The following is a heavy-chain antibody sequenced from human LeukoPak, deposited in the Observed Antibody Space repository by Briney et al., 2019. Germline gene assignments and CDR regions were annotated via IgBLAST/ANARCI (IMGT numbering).Heavy chain of an antibody. J-gene: IGHJ3*02. CDR1: GGSFSGYY. CDR2: IYYSGST. V-gene: IGHV4-39*01. D-gene: IGHD2-15*01. CDR3: ARQPAPQVVVAATGAFDI. Sequence: SETLSLTCAVYGGSFSGYYWGWIRQPPGKGLEWIGSIYYSGSTYYNPSLKSRVTISVDTSKNQFSLKLSSVTAADTAVYYCARQPAPQVVVAATGAFDIWGQGTMVTVSS.